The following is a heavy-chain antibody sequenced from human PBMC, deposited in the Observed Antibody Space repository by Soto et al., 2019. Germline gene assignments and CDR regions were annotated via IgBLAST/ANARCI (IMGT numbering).Heavy chain of an antibody. CDR1: GFTFSSYG. CDR2: ISYDGSNK. V-gene: IGHV3-30*18. D-gene: IGHD5-18*01. CDR3: AKSEYSYGVDY. J-gene: IGHJ4*02. Sequence: GGSLRLSCAASGFTFSSYGMHWVRQAPGKGLEWVAVISYDGSNKYYADSVKGRFTISRDNSKNTLYLQMNSLGAEDTAVYYCAKSEYSYGVDYWGQGTLVTVSS.